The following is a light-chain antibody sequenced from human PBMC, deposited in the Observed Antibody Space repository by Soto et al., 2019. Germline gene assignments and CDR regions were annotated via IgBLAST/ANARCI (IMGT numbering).Light chain of an antibody. V-gene: IGKV1-5*01. CDR3: QQYKSYPWT. CDR1: ESLIGW. J-gene: IGKJ1*01. CDR2: DAS. Sequence: DIQLTQSPSTLSASVGDTVTISCRASESLIGWLAWYQQRPGSAPKLLFYDASSLEGGVPSRFTGDGSGTEFSLTIASLQPDDFGTYYCQQYKSYPWTVGQGNKVDLK.